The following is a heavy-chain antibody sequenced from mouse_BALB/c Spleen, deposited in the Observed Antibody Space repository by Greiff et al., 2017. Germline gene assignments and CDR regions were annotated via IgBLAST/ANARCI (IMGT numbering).Heavy chain of an antibody. CDR3: ARADIYDGYSWFAY. CDR1: GYSITSGYY. Sequence: DVQLQESGPGLVKPSQSLSLTCSVTGYSITSGYYWNWIRQFPGNKLEWMGYISYDGSNNYNPSLKNRISITRDTSKNQFFLKLNSVTTEDTATYYCARADIYDGYSWFAYWGQGTLVTVSA. J-gene: IGHJ3*01. V-gene: IGHV3-6*02. CDR2: ISYDGSN. D-gene: IGHD2-3*01.